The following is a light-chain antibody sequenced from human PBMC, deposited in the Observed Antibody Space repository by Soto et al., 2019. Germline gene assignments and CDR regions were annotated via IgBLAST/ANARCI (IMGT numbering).Light chain of an antibody. V-gene: IGLV6-57*04. J-gene: IGLJ2*01. CDR2: EDD. CDR1: SGSIASNY. Sequence: NFMLTQPHSVSESPGKTVTISCTRSSGSIASNYVQRYQQRPGSAPTTLIYEDDRRPSGVPDRFSGSIDRSSNSASLTISGLKTEDEADYYCQSYDSSNPVVFGGGTKLTVL. CDR3: QSYDSSNPVV.